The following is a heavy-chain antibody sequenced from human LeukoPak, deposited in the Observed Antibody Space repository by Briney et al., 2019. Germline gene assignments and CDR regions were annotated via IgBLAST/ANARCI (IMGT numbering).Heavy chain of an antibody. Sequence: PGRSLRLSCAASGFTFSSYSMNWVRQAPGKGLEWVSSISSSSSYIYYADSVKGRFTISRDNAKNSLYLQMNSLRAEDTAVYYCARDRTDDFDCSGGSCYARGYYFDYWGQGTLVTVSS. CDR2: ISSSSSYI. CDR3: ARDRTDDFDCSGGSCYARGYYFDY. D-gene: IGHD2-15*01. V-gene: IGHV3-21*01. J-gene: IGHJ4*02. CDR1: GFTFSSYS.